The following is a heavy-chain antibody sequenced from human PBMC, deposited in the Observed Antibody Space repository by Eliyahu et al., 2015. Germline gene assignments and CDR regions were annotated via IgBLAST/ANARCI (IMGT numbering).Heavy chain of an antibody. D-gene: IGHD2-15*01. V-gene: IGHV4-34*01. Sequence: GDGLEWIGEINHSGSTNYNPSLKSRVTISVDTSKNQFSLKLSSVTAADTAVYYCARGVVVVVAATFAWFDPWGQGTLVTVSS. CDR3: ARGVVVVVAATFAWFDP. J-gene: IGHJ5*02. CDR2: INHSGST.